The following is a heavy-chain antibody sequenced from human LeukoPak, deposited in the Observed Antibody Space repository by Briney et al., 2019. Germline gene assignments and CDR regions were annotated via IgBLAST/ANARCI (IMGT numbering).Heavy chain of an antibody. V-gene: IGHV3-23*01. CDR3: ARRRAVWFGSYYYYGMDV. CDR1: RFTFRSYA. Sequence: GGSLRLSCAASRFTFRSYAMSWVRQAPGKGLEWVSAISSGGVSTYYADSVKGRFTISRDNSKNTLYLQMNSLRAEDTAVYYCARRRAVWFGSYYYYGMDVWGQGTTVTVSS. J-gene: IGHJ6*02. D-gene: IGHD3-10*01. CDR2: ISSGGVST.